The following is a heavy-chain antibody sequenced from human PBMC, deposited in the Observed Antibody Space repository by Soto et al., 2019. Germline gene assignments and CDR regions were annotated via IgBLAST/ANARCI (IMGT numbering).Heavy chain of an antibody. Sequence: QVQLVQSGAEVKKPGASVKRSCKASGYTFTSYYIHWVRQDPGQGLEWIGIINPNGGSTNYAHNFKGRLTVTRDTSTATVYMELGALTSEDTAVYYCARGLGLGDYWGQGTLVTVSS. D-gene: IGHD3-9*01. CDR3: ARGLGLGDY. J-gene: IGHJ4*02. CDR1: GYTFTSYY. CDR2: INPNGGST. V-gene: IGHV1-46*01.